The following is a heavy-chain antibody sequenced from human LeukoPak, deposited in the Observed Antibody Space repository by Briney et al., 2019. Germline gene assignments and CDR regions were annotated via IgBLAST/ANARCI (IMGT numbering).Heavy chain of an antibody. V-gene: IGHV3-9*01. CDR3: AKDGRYYGSGSYLDAFDI. Sequence: GGSLRLSCAASGFTFDDYAMHWVRQAPGKGLEWVSGISWNSGSIGYADSVKGRFTISRDNAKNSLYLQMNSLRAEDTALYYCAKDGRYYGSGSYLDAFDIWGQRTMVTVSS. J-gene: IGHJ3*02. D-gene: IGHD3-10*01. CDR2: ISWNSGSI. CDR1: GFTFDDYA.